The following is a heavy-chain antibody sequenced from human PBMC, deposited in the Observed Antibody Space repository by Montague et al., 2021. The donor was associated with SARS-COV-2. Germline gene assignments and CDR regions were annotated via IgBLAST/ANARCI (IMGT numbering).Heavy chain of an antibody. CDR3: AKEIAAGGRPDFDY. D-gene: IGHD6-13*01. Sequence: SLRLSCAASGFVFNDYAINWVRQAPGKALEWVSAISGSGGGTYYAESVKGRFATSRDNSKNTLYVQMNSLRVEDTAVYHCAKEIAAGGRPDFDYWGQGTLVTVSS. V-gene: IGHV3-23*01. CDR2: ISGSGGGT. J-gene: IGHJ4*02. CDR1: GFVFNDYA.